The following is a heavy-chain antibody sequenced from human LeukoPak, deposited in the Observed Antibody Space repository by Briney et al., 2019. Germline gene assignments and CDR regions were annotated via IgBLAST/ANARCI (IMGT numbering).Heavy chain of an antibody. D-gene: IGHD3-22*01. CDR2: INPSGGST. V-gene: IGHV1-46*01. CDR1: GYTFTSYY. J-gene: IGHJ4*02. Sequence: AASVKVSCKASGYTFTSYYMHWVRQAPGQGLEWMGIINPSGGSTSYAQKFQGRVTMTTDTSTSTAYMELRSLRSDDTAVYYCARDRARVLTDYYDKPEIDYWGQGTLVTVSS. CDR3: ARDRARVLTDYYDKPEIDY.